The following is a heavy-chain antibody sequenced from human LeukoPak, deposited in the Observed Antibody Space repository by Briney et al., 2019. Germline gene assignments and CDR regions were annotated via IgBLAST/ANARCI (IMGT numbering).Heavy chain of an antibody. V-gene: IGHV1-18*01. Sequence: GASVKVSCKASGYTFTSYGISWVRQAPGQGLEWMGWISAYNGNTNYAQKLQGRVTMTTDTSTSTAYMELRSPRSDDTAVYYCARDVVNYYGSGSYYRDYWGQGTLVTVSS. CDR2: ISAYNGNT. CDR1: GYTFTSYG. D-gene: IGHD3-10*01. J-gene: IGHJ4*02. CDR3: ARDVVNYYGSGSYYRDY.